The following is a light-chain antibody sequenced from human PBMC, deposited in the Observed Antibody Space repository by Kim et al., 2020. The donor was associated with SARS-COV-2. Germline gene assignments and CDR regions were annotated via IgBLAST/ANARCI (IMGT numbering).Light chain of an antibody. J-gene: IGKJ4*02. Sequence: ALQLTQSPSSLSASVGDRVTITCRASQVITGGLAWYQQKPGKTLRLLIYEVSNLQSGVPSRFSGSGSGTDFTLTINRLQPEDFATYYCQRVAFGGGTKVDXK. CDR1: QVITGG. CDR3: QRVA. CDR2: EVS. V-gene: IGKV1-13*02.